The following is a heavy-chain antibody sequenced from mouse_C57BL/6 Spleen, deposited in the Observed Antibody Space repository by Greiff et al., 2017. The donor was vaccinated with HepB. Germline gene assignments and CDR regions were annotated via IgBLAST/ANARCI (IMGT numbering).Heavy chain of an antibody. V-gene: IGHV5-9-1*02. CDR1: GFTFSSYA. Sequence: EVQGVESGEGLVKPGGSLKLSCAASGFTFSSYAMSWVRQTPEKRLEWVAYISSGGDYIYYADTVKGRFTISRDNARNTLYLQMSSLKSDDTAMYYCTREEGFTTVVAYWYFDVWGTGTTVTVSS. J-gene: IGHJ1*03. CDR3: TREEGFTTVVAYWYFDV. CDR2: ISSGGDYI. D-gene: IGHD1-1*01.